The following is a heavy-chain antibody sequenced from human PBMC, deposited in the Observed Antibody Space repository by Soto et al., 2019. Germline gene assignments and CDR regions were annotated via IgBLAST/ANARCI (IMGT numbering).Heavy chain of an antibody. V-gene: IGHV3-21*01. CDR1: GFTFSSYS. CDR2: ISSSSSYI. Sequence: GGSLRLSCAASGFTFSSYSMNWVRQAPGKGLEWGSSISSSSSYIYYADSVKGRFTISRDNAKNSLYMQMNSLRAEDTAVYYCAGSEYSSRWYTWFDPWGQGTLVTVSS. CDR3: AGSEYSSRWYTWFDP. J-gene: IGHJ5*02. D-gene: IGHD6-13*01.